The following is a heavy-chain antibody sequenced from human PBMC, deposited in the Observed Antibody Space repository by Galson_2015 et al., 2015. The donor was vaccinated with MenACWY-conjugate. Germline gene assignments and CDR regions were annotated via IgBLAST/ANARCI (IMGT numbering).Heavy chain of an antibody. J-gene: IGHJ4*02. CDR3: VRDKVPMARNRRDEY. CDR1: GFTFSGYS. D-gene: IGHD5-24*01. V-gene: IGHV3-48*02. Sequence: SLRLSCAASGFTFSGYSMNWVRQAPGKGLEWVSYITSSSTTIYYADSVKGRFTISRDNAKNSLYLQMNSLRDEDTAVYYCVRDKVPMARNRRDEYWGQGTLVTVSS. CDR2: ITSSSTTI.